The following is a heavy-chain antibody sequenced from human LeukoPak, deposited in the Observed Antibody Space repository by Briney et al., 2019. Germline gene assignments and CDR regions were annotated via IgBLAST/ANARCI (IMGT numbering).Heavy chain of an antibody. CDR2: INHSGST. D-gene: IGHD3-9*01. V-gene: IGHV4-34*01. CDR3: ARQRRYFDWLLYRYFDY. Sequence: PSETLSLTCAVYGGSFSGYYWSWIRQPPGKGLEWIGEINHSGSTNYNPSLKSRVTISVDTSKNQFSLKLSSVTAADTAVYYCARQRRYFDWLLYRYFDYWGQGTLVTVSS. CDR1: GGSFSGYY. J-gene: IGHJ4*02.